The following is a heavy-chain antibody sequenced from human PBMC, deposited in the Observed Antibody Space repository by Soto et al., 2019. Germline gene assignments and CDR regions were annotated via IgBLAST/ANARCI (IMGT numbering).Heavy chain of an antibody. V-gene: IGHV3-66*04. CDR3: ARHVGFYWYFDL. D-gene: IGHD1-26*01. J-gene: IGHJ2*01. CDR2: IYSGGNT. Sequence: EVQLVESGGGLVQPGGSLRLSCAASGFTVSSSYMGWVRQAPGKGLEWVSSIYSGGNTYYADSMRGRFTISTDNSKDTLYLQMNSLRVDDTAMYYCARHVGFYWYFDLWGRGTLVTVSS. CDR1: GFTVSSSY.